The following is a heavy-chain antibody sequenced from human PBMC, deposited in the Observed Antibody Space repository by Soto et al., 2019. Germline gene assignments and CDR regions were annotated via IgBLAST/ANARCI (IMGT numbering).Heavy chain of an antibody. D-gene: IGHD6-13*01. CDR3: ATGAAAGLFDY. Sequence: SETLSLTCTVSGGSISSYYWSWIRQPPGKGLEWIGYIYYSGSTNYNPSLKSRVTISVDTSKNQFSLKLSSVTAADTAVYYCATGAAAGLFDYWGQGTLVTVSS. CDR1: GGSISSYY. J-gene: IGHJ4*02. CDR2: IYYSGST. V-gene: IGHV4-59*08.